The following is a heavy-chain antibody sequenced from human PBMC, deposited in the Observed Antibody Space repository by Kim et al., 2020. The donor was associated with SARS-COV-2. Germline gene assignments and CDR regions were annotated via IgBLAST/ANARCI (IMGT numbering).Heavy chain of an antibody. CDR3: AKRTYYYGSGSYSFDY. V-gene: IGHV3-30*02. J-gene: IGHJ4*02. D-gene: IGHD3-10*01. Sequence: SVKGRFTISRDNSKNTLYLQMNSLRAEDTAVYYCAKRTYYYGSGSYSFDYWGQGTLVTVSS.